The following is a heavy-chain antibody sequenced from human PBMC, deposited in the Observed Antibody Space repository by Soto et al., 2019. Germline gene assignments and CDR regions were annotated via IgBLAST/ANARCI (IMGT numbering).Heavy chain of an antibody. Sequence: GGSLRLSCAASGFPFINYAMSWVRQAPGKGLEWVSAISGSGGSTYYADSVNGRFTISRDNTKNTLYLQMNSLRADDTAVYYCAIGREIAVARYGMDVWGQGTTVTVSS. J-gene: IGHJ6*02. CDR2: ISGSGGST. D-gene: IGHD6-19*01. V-gene: IGHV3-23*01. CDR1: GFPFINYA. CDR3: AIGREIAVARYGMDV.